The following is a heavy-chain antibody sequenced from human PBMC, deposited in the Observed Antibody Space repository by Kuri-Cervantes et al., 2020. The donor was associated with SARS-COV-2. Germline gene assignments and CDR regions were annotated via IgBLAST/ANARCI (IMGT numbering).Heavy chain of an antibody. J-gene: IGHJ6*02. CDR1: GVTFTSYA. V-gene: IGHV1-69*13. CDR3: ARERSGGVRYSYYGMDV. Sequence: SVKVSCKASGVTFTSYAISWVRQAPGQGLEWMGGIIPIFGTANYAQKFQGRVTITADESTSTAYMELNSLRSEDTAVYYCARERSGGVRYSYYGMDVWGQGTTVTVSS. CDR2: IIPIFGTA. D-gene: IGHD2-21*02.